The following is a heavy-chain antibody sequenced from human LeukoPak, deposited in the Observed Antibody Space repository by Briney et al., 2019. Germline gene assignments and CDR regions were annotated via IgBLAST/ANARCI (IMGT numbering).Heavy chain of an antibody. CDR2: ISAYNGNT. CDR1: GYTFTSYG. J-gene: IGHJ5*01. D-gene: IGHD1-26*01. CDR3: ARASGSYWWFDS. Sequence: GASVKVSCKASGYTFTSYGISWVRQAPGQGLEWMGWISAYNGNTNYAQKVQGSVTMTRDTSICTVYMELSRLRSDDTAVYYCARASGSYWWFDSWGQGTLVTVSS. V-gene: IGHV1-18*01.